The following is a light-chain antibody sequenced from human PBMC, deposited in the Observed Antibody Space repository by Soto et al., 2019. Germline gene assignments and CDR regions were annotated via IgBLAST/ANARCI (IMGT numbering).Light chain of an antibody. CDR1: QDVTTN. CDR2: GAS. Sequence: MTQRRDGLSGCSGGAATHSCRAAQDVTTNFAWYQLRRGQPPRLLIYGASTRATGIPARFSGSGSGTEFTLTLTSLQSEDCAVSYCQYYNNWLKTYGQGTTGDIK. V-gene: IGKV3-15*01. J-gene: IGKJ1*01. CDR3: QYYNNWLKT.